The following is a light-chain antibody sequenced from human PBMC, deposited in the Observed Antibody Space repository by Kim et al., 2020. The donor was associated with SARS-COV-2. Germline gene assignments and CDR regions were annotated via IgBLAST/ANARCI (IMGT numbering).Light chain of an antibody. CDR2: EVN. CDR1: GSDVGGYNY. Sequence: GQSVTTPCTGPGSDVGGYNYVPWHHQHPGKAPKLMIYEVNRRPSGVPDRFSASKSGNTASLTVSGLQAEDEADYYCISYAGNNVYVFGTGTKVTVL. CDR3: ISYAGNNVYV. J-gene: IGLJ1*01. V-gene: IGLV2-8*01.